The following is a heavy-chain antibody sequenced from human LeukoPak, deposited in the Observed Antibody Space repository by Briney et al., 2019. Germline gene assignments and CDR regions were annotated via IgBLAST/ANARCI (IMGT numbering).Heavy chain of an antibody. Sequence: SETLSLTCTVSGGSISSSSYYWGWIRQPPGKGLEWIGSIYYSGSTYYNPSLKSRVTISVDTSKNQFSLKLSSVTAADTAVYYCARSGANYDILTGYYPNWFDPWGQGTLVTVSS. J-gene: IGHJ5*02. CDR2: IYYSGST. V-gene: IGHV4-39*07. D-gene: IGHD3-9*01. CDR1: GGSISSSSYY. CDR3: ARSGANYDILTGYYPNWFDP.